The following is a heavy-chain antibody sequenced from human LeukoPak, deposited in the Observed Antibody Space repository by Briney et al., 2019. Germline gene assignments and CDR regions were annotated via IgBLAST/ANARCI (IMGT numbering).Heavy chain of an antibody. Sequence: GGSLRLSCAASGFTSSSYSMNWVRQAPGKGLEWVSSTSSSSSYIYYADSLKGRFTISRDNAKNSLYLQMDSLTAEDTAIYYCAREGDNADFDYWGHGTLVTVSS. CDR1: GFTSSSYS. J-gene: IGHJ4*01. CDR2: TSSSSSYI. D-gene: IGHD2-21*02. CDR3: AREGDNADFDY. V-gene: IGHV3-21*01.